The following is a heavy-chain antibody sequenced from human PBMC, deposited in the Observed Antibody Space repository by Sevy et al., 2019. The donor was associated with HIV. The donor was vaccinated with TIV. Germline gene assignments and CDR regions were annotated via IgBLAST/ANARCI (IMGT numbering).Heavy chain of an antibody. CDR3: TTVRYCSSTSCYPLGWFDP. D-gene: IGHD2-2*01. Sequence: GGSLRLSCAASGFTFSNAWMNWVRQAPGKGLEWVGRIKSKTDGGTTDYAAPVKGRFTISRDDSKNTLYLQMNSLKTGDTAVYYCTTVRYCSSTSCYPLGWFDPWGQGTLVTVSS. J-gene: IGHJ5*02. V-gene: IGHV3-15*01. CDR1: GFTFSNAW. CDR2: IKSKTDGGTT.